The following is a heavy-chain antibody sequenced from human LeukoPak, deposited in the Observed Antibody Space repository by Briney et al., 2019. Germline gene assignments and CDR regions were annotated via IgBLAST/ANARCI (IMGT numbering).Heavy chain of an antibody. J-gene: IGHJ5*01. V-gene: IGHV3-21*01. Sequence: GGFLRLSCAASGFALSDYAINWVRQAPGKGLEWVSSISNGATYIYYADSLRGRFTISRDSAKDSVSLQMDSLRAEDTAVYYCTRGRRFCGADCHSWFDSWGQGTLVTVSS. D-gene: IGHD2-21*02. CDR2: ISNGATYI. CDR3: TRGRRFCGADCHSWFDS. CDR1: GFALSDYA.